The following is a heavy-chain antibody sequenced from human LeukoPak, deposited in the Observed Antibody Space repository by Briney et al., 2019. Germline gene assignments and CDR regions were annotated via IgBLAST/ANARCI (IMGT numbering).Heavy chain of an antibody. J-gene: IGHJ4*02. CDR3: AKDQHNWNQGYFDN. Sequence: GGSLRLSCAASQFTFSSYAVTWVRQDLGGGLEWVSAISGRGGTTFYADSVKGRFTISRDNSKNTLFLQMNSLRAEDTAIYYCAKDQHNWNQGYFDNWRQGTLVTVSS. CDR2: ISGRGGTT. CDR1: QFTFSSYA. V-gene: IGHV3-23*01. D-gene: IGHD1-1*01.